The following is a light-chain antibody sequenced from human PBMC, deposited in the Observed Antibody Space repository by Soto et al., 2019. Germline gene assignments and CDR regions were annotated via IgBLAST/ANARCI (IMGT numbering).Light chain of an antibody. CDR1: SSNIGAGYD. CDR3: QSYDSGLTGSV. J-gene: IGLJ2*01. Sequence: QSVLTQPPSVSGAPGQRVTISCTGSSSNIGAGYDVHWYQRLPGTAPKLLIFDNTNRPSGVPVRFSGSKSGASASLAITGLQADDEADYFCQSYDSGLTGSVFGGGTKLTVL. CDR2: DNT. V-gene: IGLV1-40*01.